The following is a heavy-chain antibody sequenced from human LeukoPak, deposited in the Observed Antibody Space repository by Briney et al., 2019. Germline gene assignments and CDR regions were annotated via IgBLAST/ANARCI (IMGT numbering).Heavy chain of an antibody. Sequence: PGGSLRLSCAASGFTFNIYGMHWVRQAPGKGLEWEAFIRNDGRDKYYVDSVKGRFTISRDNSRNTLYLQMNSLKTEDTAVYYCAKDVAQYFDYWGQGTLVTVSS. CDR3: AKDVAQYFDY. CDR1: GFTFNIYG. V-gene: IGHV3-30*02. J-gene: IGHJ4*02. CDR2: IRNDGRDK.